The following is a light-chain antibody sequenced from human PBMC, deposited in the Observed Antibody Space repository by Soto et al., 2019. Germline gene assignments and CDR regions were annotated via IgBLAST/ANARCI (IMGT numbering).Light chain of an antibody. CDR3: QQYKDWPPLT. J-gene: IGKJ4*01. Sequence: EIVMTQSPVTLSASPGERVTLSCRASQSVNINLAWYQQRHGQAPRVLIYGASNRASGIPDKFSGSGSGTDFTLTISILEPDDFALYFCQQYKDWPPLTFGGGTRVEIK. CDR1: QSVNIN. CDR2: GAS. V-gene: IGKV3D-15*03.